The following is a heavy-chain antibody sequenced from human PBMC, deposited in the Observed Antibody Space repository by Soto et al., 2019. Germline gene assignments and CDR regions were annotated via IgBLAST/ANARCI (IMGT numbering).Heavy chain of an antibody. J-gene: IGHJ6*02. CDR3: ASRGGWYWRNYGMEV. CDR2: INHSGST. V-gene: IGHV4-34*01. D-gene: IGHD6-19*01. Sequence: SETLCLTCAVYGGSFSGYYWSWIRQPPGKGLEWIGEINHSGSTNYNPSLKSRVTISVDTSKNQFSLKLSSVTAADTAVYYCASRGGWYWRNYGMEVWGQGSPVT. CDR1: GGSFSGYY.